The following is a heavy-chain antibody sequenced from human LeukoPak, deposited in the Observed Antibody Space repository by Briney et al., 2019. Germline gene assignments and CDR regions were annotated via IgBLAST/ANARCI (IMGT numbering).Heavy chain of an antibody. CDR1: GGSISSGDYY. D-gene: IGHD5-24*01. CDR3: ARVEEMAIHDAFDI. Sequence: SETLSLTCTVSGGSISSGDYYWSWIRQPPGKGLEWIGYIYYSGSTNYNPSLKSRVTISVDTSKNQFSLKLSSVTAADTAVYYRARVEEMAIHDAFDIWGQGTMVTVSS. J-gene: IGHJ3*02. CDR2: IYYSGST. V-gene: IGHV4-61*08.